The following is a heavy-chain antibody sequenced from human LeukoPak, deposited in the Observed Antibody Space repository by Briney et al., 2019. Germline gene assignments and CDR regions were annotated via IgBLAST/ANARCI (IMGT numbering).Heavy chain of an antibody. Sequence: SETLSLTCTVTGGSISTSSYYWGWIRQPPGKGLEWIGSIYYSGSTYYNPSLKSRVTISVDTSKSQFSLRLSSVTAADTAVYYCARQSGATTWGYFDGWGQGTLVTVSS. J-gene: IGHJ4*02. CDR1: GGSISTSSYY. CDR2: IYYSGST. V-gene: IGHV4-39*01. D-gene: IGHD1-26*01. CDR3: ARQSGATTWGYFDG.